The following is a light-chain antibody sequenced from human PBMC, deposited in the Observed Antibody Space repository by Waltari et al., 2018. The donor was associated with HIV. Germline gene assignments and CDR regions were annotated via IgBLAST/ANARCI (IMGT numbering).Light chain of an antibody. J-gene: IGKJ1*01. CDR1: QSISSL. Sequence: DIQMTQSPSTLSASVGDRVTITCRASQSISSLLAWYQQQPGKAPKLLFYKASSLESGVPSRFSGSGSGTEFTLTISSLQPDDFATYYCQQYNSYPRTFGQGTKVEIK. V-gene: IGKV1-5*03. CDR2: KAS. CDR3: QQYNSYPRT.